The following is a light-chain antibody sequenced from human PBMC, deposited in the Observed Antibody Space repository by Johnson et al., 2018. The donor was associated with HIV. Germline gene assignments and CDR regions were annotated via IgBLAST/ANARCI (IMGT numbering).Light chain of an antibody. CDR2: DNN. Sequence: QAVLTQPPSVSAAPGQKATISCSGSSSNIGNNYVSWYQQLPGTAPKLLIYDNNKRPSGIPDRFSGSKSGPSATLGITGLQTGDEADYYCGTWDSSLSAHYGFGTGTKVTVL. V-gene: IGLV1-51*01. J-gene: IGLJ1*01. CDR1: SSNIGNNY. CDR3: GTWDSSLSAHYG.